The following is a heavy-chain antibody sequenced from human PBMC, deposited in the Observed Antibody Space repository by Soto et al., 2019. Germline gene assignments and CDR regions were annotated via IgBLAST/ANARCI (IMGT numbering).Heavy chain of an antibody. D-gene: IGHD3-10*01. CDR2: IDSRGGSK. Sequence: QVQLVESGGDLVKPGGSLRLSCAASGFNFNDSYMSWLRQAPGKGLEWVAYIDSRGGSKDFADSVKGRFTISRDNAKNSLYLQMDSLRAEDTAVYYCASDALSLYGYNGFDTWGQGTLVTVSS. CDR3: ASDALSLYGYNGFDT. CDR1: GFNFNDSY. V-gene: IGHV3-11*01. J-gene: IGHJ5*02.